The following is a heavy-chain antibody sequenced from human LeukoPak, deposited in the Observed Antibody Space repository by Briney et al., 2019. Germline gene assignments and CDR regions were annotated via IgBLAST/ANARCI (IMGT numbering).Heavy chain of an antibody. V-gene: IGHV3-48*02. D-gene: IGHD1-26*01. CDR1: GFTFSSYS. CDR3: ARDYSGSSQTTPLRY. Sequence: PGGSLRLSCAASGFTFSSYSMNWVRQAPGKGLEWVSYISGSSTAIYYADSVKGRFTISRGNAKNSLYLQMNSLRDGDTAVYYCARDYSGSSQTTPLRYWGQGTLVTVSS. J-gene: IGHJ4*02. CDR2: ISGSSTAI.